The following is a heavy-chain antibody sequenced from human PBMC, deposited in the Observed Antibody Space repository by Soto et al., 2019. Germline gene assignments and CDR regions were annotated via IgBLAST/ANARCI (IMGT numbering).Heavy chain of an antibody. CDR3: ARGRTVRNYADDSSDYFYFFDY. J-gene: IGHJ4*02. V-gene: IGHV4-59*01. Sequence: SETLSLTCTVSGDSISTFYCGWMRQSPGKELEWIGYVYCTGSTNYNPSLKSRVTISVDRSKNQFSLKLTSANAADTAVYYCARGRTVRNYADDSSDYFYFFDYWGQGTQVTVSS. CDR2: VYCTGST. CDR1: GDSISTFY. D-gene: IGHD3-22*01.